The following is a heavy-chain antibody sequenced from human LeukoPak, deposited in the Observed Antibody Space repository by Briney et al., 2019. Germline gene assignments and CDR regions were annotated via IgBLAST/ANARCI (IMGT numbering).Heavy chain of an antibody. CDR2: IYASGST. CDR3: ARAHNWFDP. CDR1: GGSFSGYY. J-gene: IGHJ5*02. V-gene: IGHV4-59*10. Sequence: PSETLSLTCAVYGGSFSGYYWSWIRQPAGKGLEWIGRIYASGSTNYNPFLQSRVTMSVDTSKNQFSLKLSSVTAADTAVYYCARAHNWFDPWGQGTLVTVSS.